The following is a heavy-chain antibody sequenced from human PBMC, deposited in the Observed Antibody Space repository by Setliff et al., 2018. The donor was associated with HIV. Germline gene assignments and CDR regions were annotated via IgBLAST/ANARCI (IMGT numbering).Heavy chain of an antibody. Sequence: EASVKVSCKASGYNFSSNGISWVRQAPGQGLEWMGRISPNSGGTNYAQKFQGRVTMTRDTSISTAYMELSRLRSDDTAVYYCARDYGSGSYYRYYYMDVWGKGTTVTVS. V-gene: IGHV1-2*06. D-gene: IGHD3-10*01. CDR3: ARDYGSGSYYRYYYMDV. J-gene: IGHJ6*03. CDR1: GYNFSSNG. CDR2: ISPNSGGT.